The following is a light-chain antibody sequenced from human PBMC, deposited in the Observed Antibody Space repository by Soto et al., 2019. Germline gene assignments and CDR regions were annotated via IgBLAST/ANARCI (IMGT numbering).Light chain of an antibody. J-gene: IGLJ2*01. CDR1: SSNIGSNY. CDR3: AAWDDSLSGFVV. V-gene: IGLV1-47*01. CDR2: RNN. Sequence: QSVLTQPPSASGTPGQRVTISCSGSSSNIGSNYVYWYQQLPGTAPKLLIYRNNQRPSGVPDRFSGSKSGNSASLAISGLRSEDEADYYWAAWDDSLSGFVVFGGGTKLTVL.